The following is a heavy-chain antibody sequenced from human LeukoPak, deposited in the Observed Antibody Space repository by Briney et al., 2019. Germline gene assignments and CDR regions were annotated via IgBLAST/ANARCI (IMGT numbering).Heavy chain of an antibody. D-gene: IGHD3-9*01. CDR3: AKDLVSPELRYFDWLTSQPDAFDI. CDR1: GFTFSSYG. CDR2: IRYDGSNK. J-gene: IGHJ3*02. V-gene: IGHV3-30*02. Sequence: PGGSLRLSCAAFGFTFSSYGMHWVRQAPGKRLEWVAFIRYDGSNKYYADSVKGRFTISRDNSKDTLYLQMNSLRAEDTAVYYCAKDLVSPELRYFDWLTSQPDAFDIWGQGTMVTVSS.